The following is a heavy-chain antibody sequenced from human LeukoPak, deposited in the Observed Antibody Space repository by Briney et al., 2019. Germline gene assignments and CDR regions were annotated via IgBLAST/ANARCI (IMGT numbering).Heavy chain of an antibody. V-gene: IGHV3-11*01. CDR2: ISSSGSTI. Sequence: KSGGSLRLSCAASGFTFSDYYMSRIRQAPGKGLEWVSYISSSGSTIYYADSVKGRFTISRDNAKNSLYLQMNSLRAEDTAVYYCARMYVQWLGTGTFDYWGQGTLVTVSS. J-gene: IGHJ4*02. CDR3: ARMYVQWLGTGTFDY. D-gene: IGHD6-19*01. CDR1: GFTFSDYY.